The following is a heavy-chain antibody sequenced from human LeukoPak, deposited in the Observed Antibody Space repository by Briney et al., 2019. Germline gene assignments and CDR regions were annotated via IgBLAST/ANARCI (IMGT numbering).Heavy chain of an antibody. D-gene: IGHD1-26*01. CDR2: ISYDGSNK. Sequence: GGSLRLSCAASGFTFSSYAMHWVRQAPGKGLEWVAVISYDGSNKYYADSVKGRFTISREDSKNTLYLQMNSLRAEDTAVYYCARGIAVGATDPFDYWGQGTLVTVSS. J-gene: IGHJ4*02. CDR3: ARGIAVGATDPFDY. V-gene: IGHV3-30*01. CDR1: GFTFSSYA.